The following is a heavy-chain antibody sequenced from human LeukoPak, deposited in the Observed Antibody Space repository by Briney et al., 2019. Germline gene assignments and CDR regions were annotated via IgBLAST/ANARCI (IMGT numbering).Heavy chain of an antibody. D-gene: IGHD6-13*01. CDR2: IYYSGST. J-gene: IGHJ6*02. CDR1: GGSISSGGYY. Sequence: SETLSLTCTVSGGSISSGGYYWSWIRQHPGKGLEWIGYIYYSGSTYYNPSLKSRVTISVDTSKNQFSLKLSSVTAADTAVYYCARDSGSLDSRGMDVWGQGTTVTVSS. CDR3: ARDSGSLDSRGMDV. V-gene: IGHV4-31*03.